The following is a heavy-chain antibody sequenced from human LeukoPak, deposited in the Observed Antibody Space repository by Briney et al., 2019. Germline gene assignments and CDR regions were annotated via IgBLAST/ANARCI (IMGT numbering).Heavy chain of an antibody. D-gene: IGHD3-16*02. CDR3: ARDRGSYDYVWGSYRPYYYYYMDV. Sequence: SVKVSCKASGGTFSSYAISWVRQAPGQGLEWMGGIIPIFGTANYAQKFQGRVTITADESTSTAYMELSSLRSEDTAVYYCARDRGSYDYVWGSYRPYYYYYMDVWGKGTTVTISS. CDR1: GGTFSSYA. CDR2: IIPIFGTA. J-gene: IGHJ6*03. V-gene: IGHV1-69*13.